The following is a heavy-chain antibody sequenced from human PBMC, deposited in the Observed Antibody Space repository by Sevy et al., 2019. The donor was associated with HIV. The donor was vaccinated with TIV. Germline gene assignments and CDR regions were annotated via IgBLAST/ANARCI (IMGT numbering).Heavy chain of an antibody. V-gene: IGHV3-48*01. D-gene: IGHD6-6*01. CDR3: AGGLGARPGYYYAMDV. Sequence: GGSLRLSCAASGFIFSSYSMNWVRQAPGKGLEWISYISDSSSPRYYADSVKGRVTISRDNAKNSLYLQMNSLTAEDTAVYYCAGGLGARPGYYYAMDVWGQGTTVTVSS. CDR2: ISDSSSPR. CDR1: GFIFSSYS. J-gene: IGHJ6*02.